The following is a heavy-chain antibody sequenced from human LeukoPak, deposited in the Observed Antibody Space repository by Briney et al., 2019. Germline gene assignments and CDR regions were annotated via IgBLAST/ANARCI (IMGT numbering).Heavy chain of an antibody. CDR1: GGSISSYY. J-gene: IGHJ6*03. D-gene: IGHD5-18*01. Sequence: PSETLSLTCTVSGGSISSYYWSWIRQPPGKGLEWVGEINHSGSTNYNPSLKSRVTISVDTSKNQFSLKLSSVTAADTAVYYCARGIGVQLWTNYYYYYYMDVWGKGTTVTVSS. V-gene: IGHV4-34*01. CDR3: ARGIGVQLWTNYYYYYYMDV. CDR2: INHSGST.